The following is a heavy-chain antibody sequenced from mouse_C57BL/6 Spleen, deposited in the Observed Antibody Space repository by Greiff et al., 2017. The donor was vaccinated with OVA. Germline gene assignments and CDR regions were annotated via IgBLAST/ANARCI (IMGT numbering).Heavy chain of an antibody. Sequence: VQLQQSGPELVKPGDSVKISCKASGYSFTGYFMNWVMQSHGKSLEWIGRINPYNGDTFYNQKFKGKATLTVDKSSSTAHMELRSLTSEDSAVYYCARDALPGNYFDYWGQGTTLTVSS. CDR1: GYSFTGYF. CDR3: ARDALPGNYFDY. D-gene: IGHD2-10*01. V-gene: IGHV1-20*01. CDR2: INPYNGDT. J-gene: IGHJ2*01.